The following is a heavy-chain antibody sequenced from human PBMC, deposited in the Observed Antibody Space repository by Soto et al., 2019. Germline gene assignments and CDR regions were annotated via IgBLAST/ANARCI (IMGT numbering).Heavy chain of an antibody. CDR2: ISDYNGNT. Sequence: QVQLVQSGAEVKKPGASVKVSFKASGYTFTSYGISWVRQAPGQGLEWMGWISDYNGNTKYAQKLQGRVTITTDTSTSKAYMELRSLRSEDSAVYYCARHLAVSLIDYWGQGTLVTVSS. CDR1: GYTFTSYG. CDR3: ARHLAVSLIDY. D-gene: IGHD6-19*01. V-gene: IGHV1-18*01. J-gene: IGHJ4*02.